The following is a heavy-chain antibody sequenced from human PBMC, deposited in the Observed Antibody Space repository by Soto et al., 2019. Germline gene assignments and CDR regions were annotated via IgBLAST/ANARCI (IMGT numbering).Heavy chain of an antibody. CDR2: ITPMFVTP. Sequence: QVQLVQSGAEVKKPGSSVKVSCKASGGTFNSYLISWVRQAPGQGLELVGGITPMFVTPNYAQKFQGRVTITADESTSTVYMELSSLRSEDTAVYYCARIVGYKHGWYDYWGQGTLLTVSS. J-gene: IGHJ4*02. CDR3: ARIVGYKHGWYDY. D-gene: IGHD6-19*01. V-gene: IGHV1-69*12. CDR1: GGTFNSYL.